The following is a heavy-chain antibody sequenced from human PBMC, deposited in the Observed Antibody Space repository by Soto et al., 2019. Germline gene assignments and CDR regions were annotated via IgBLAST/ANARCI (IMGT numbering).Heavy chain of an antibody. CDR1: GFTFSSYS. D-gene: IGHD4-17*01. V-gene: IGHV3-21*01. Sequence: PGGSLRLSCAASGFTFSSYSMNWVRQAPGKGLEWVSSISSSSNYIYYADSVKGRFTISRDNAKNSLPLQMSSLRAEDTAVYYCVRTLRTTVSSGYFYGMDVWGQGTTVTVSS. J-gene: IGHJ6*02. CDR2: ISSSSNYI. CDR3: VRTLRTTVSSGYFYGMDV.